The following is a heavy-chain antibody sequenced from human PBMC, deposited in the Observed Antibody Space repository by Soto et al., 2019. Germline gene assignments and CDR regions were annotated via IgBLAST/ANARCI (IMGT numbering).Heavy chain of an antibody. CDR3: ARGASPYTGTVFEH. D-gene: IGHD4-17*01. Sequence: QVQLVESGGGVVQPVRSLRLSCAASGFTFSSYGMHWVRQGPGKGLEWVAVIWYDGSNKDYADSVKGRFTISRDNSKNTVYLQMNSLRAEDTAVYYCARGASPYTGTVFEHWGQGTLVTVSS. CDR1: GFTFSSYG. V-gene: IGHV3-33*01. CDR2: IWYDGSNK. J-gene: IGHJ4*02.